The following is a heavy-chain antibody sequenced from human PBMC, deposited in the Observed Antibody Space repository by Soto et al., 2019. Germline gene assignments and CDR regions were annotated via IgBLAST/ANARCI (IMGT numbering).Heavy chain of an antibody. CDR1: GGSISSYD. CDR2: IYYSGST. Sequence: SETLSLTCTVSGGSISSYDWSWIRQPPGKGLEWIGYIYYSGSTNYNPSLKSRVTISVDTSKNQFSLKLSSVTAADTAVYYCARVSCSSTSCYLFGMDVWGQGTTVTVSS. J-gene: IGHJ6*02. CDR3: ARVSCSSTSCYLFGMDV. V-gene: IGHV4-59*01. D-gene: IGHD2-2*01.